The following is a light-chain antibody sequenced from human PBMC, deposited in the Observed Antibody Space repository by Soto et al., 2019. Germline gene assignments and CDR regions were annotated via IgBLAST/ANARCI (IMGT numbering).Light chain of an antibody. CDR1: QSISSW. J-gene: IGKJ2*01. V-gene: IGKV1-5*03. Sequence: DIQMTQSPSTLSASVGDRVTITCRASQSISSWLAWYQQKPGKAPKLLIYKASSLESGVPSRFSGSGSGTEFTLIISSLHPDDFATYYCQQYNSYSMYTFGQGTKLEIK. CDR2: KAS. CDR3: QQYNSYSMYT.